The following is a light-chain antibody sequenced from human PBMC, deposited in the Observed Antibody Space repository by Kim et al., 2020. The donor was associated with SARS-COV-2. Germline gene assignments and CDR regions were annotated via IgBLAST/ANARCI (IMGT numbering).Light chain of an antibody. J-gene: IGLJ3*02. V-gene: IGLV4-69*01. CDR1: SGHTTYG. Sequence: QPVLTQSPSASASLGASVKLTCTLSSGHTTYGIAWHQQQPEKGPRFLMKLDSDGSHRKGDGIPDRFSGSSSGAERHLTISSLQSEDEADYYCQTWGTGIRVFGGGTQLTVL. CDR2: LDSDGSH. CDR3: QTWGTGIRV.